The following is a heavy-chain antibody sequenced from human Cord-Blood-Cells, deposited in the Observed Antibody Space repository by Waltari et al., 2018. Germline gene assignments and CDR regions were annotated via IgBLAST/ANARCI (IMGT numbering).Heavy chain of an antibody. CDR3: AREITMVQGVMAY. CDR2: IIPILGIA. D-gene: IGHD3-10*01. V-gene: IGHV1-69*04. CDR1: GATFSSYP. J-gene: IGHJ4*02. Sequence: QVQLVQSGAEVKTPGSSVKIACKASGATFSSYPISWVRQSPGQGLEWIGRIIPILGIANYTQKFQGRVTITADKSTSTAYMELSSLRSEDTAVYYCAREITMVQGVMAYWGQGTLVTVSS.